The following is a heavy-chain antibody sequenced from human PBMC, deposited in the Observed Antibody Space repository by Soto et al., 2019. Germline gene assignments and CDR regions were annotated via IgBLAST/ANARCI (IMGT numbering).Heavy chain of an antibody. J-gene: IGHJ4*02. V-gene: IGHV1-3*01. CDR2: INAGNGNT. CDR3: ARDLGGWPDY. D-gene: IGHD2-15*01. Sequence: ASVKVSCKASGYTFSSYSMNWVRQAPGQRLEWMGWINAGNGNTKYSQKFQGRVTITRDTSASTAYMELSSLRSEDTAVYYCARDLGGWPDYWGQGTLVTVSS. CDR1: GYTFSSYS.